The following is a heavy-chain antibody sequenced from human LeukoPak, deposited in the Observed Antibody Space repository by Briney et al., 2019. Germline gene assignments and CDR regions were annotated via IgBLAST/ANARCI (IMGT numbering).Heavy chain of an antibody. J-gene: IGHJ4*02. D-gene: IGHD3-10*01. Sequence: ASVKVSCKASGGTFSSYAISWVRQAPGQGLEWMGGIIPIFGTANYAQKFQGRVTITADKSTSTACMELSSLRSEDTAVYYCARVFFEDYYGSGSYYNLYFDYWGQGTLVTVSS. CDR2: IIPIFGTA. CDR3: ARVFFEDYYGSGSYYNLYFDY. V-gene: IGHV1-69*06. CDR1: GGTFSSYA.